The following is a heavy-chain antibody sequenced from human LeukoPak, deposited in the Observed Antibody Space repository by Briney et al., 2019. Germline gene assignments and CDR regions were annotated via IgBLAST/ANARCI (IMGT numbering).Heavy chain of an antibody. J-gene: IGHJ4*02. CDR3: ARQLPTAAADTRGYFDY. V-gene: IGHV4-39*01. CDR2: LYYGENS. D-gene: IGHD6-25*01. Sequence: PSETLSLTCTVSGGSISIISSSTYYWGWIRQAPGKGLEWIGSLYYGENSHYNPSLKSLATLSVDTSNNQFSLKLTSVTAADAAVYFCARQLPTAAADTRGYFDYWGQGTVVTVSS. CDR1: GGSISIISSSTYY.